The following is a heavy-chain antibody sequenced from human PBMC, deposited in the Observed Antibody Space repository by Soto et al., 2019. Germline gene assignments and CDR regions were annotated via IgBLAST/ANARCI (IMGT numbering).Heavy chain of an antibody. D-gene: IGHD1-26*01. CDR1: GGSFSGYY. V-gene: IGHV4-34*01. Sequence: QVQLQQWGAGLLKPSETLSLTCAVYGGSFSGYYWSWIRQPPGKGLEWIGEINHSGSTNYNPSLKSRVTISVDTSKNQCSLKLSSVTAADTAVYYCARGRVGATTSYCGQGTLVTVSS. CDR3: ARGRVGATTSY. J-gene: IGHJ4*02. CDR2: INHSGST.